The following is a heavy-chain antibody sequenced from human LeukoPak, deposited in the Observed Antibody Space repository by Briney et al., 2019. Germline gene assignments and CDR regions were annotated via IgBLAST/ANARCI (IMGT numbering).Heavy chain of an antibody. V-gene: IGHV1-69*01. CDR3: ASMVRGVPLYYFDY. CDR1: GGTFSSYA. CDR2: IIPIFGTA. J-gene: IGHJ4*02. Sequence: GSSVKVSCKDSGGTFSSYAISWLRQAPGQGLEWMGGIIPIFGTANYAQKFQGRVTITADESTSTAYMEQSSMRSEDTAVYYCASMVRGVPLYYFDYWGQGTLVTVSS. D-gene: IGHD3-10*01.